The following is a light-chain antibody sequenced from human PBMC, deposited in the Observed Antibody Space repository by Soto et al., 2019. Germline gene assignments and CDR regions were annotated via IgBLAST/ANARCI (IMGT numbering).Light chain of an antibody. V-gene: IGKV3D-15*01. CDR3: HQHNSWPSFT. CDR1: QSVSSN. CDR2: GAS. Sequence: RSPGXXSSXAXEXGTXSXXASQSVSSNYLAWYQQKPPQAPTLLLYGASTRATGIPARFSGSGSGTAFSLTISSLQSEDFAVYYCHQHNSWPSFTFGRGTTVDI. J-gene: IGKJ4*01.